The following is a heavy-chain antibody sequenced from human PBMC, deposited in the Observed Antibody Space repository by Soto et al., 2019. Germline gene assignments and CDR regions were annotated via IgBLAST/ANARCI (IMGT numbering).Heavy chain of an antibody. J-gene: IGHJ4*02. D-gene: IGHD2-8*01. CDR2: INNEGTDT. Sequence: GGSLRLSCAASGFTFNSYWMHWVRQAPGKGLVWVSRINNEGTDTIYADSVKGRLTISRDNAKNTLYLQMDSLGAEDTAVYYCARSSNGALDYWGQGTLVTVSS. CDR3: ARSSNGALDY. CDR1: GFTFNSYW. V-gene: IGHV3-74*01.